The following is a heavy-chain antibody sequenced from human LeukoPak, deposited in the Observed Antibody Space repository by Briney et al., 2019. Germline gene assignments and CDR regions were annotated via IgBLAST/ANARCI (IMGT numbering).Heavy chain of an antibody. CDR1: GSTISATW. V-gene: IGHV3-74*01. J-gene: IGHJ4*01. D-gene: IGHD6-13*01. CDR2: ISADGRTT. Sequence: GRCRRLSCVVSGSTISATWMRWVRPAPGKGPVLVSRISADGRTTNYADSVKGPFTISRDNAKHALYLQMNTLSAEDTAVYYCARATIAAGPYYFDHWGQATLVTVSS. CDR3: ARATIAAGPYYFDH.